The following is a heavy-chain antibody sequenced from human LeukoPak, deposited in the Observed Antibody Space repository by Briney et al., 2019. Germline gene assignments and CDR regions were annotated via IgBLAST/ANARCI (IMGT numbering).Heavy chain of an antibody. V-gene: IGHV3-23*01. CDR2: ISGSGGST. Sequence: GGSLRLSCAASGFTFSSTWVNWVRQGPGKGLEWVSAISGSGGSTYYADSVKGRFTISRDNSKNTLYLQMNSLRAEDTAVYYCAKEVGGWFGELFLDYWGQGTLVTVSS. CDR3: AKEVGGWFGELFLDY. D-gene: IGHD3-10*01. CDR1: GFTFSSTW. J-gene: IGHJ4*02.